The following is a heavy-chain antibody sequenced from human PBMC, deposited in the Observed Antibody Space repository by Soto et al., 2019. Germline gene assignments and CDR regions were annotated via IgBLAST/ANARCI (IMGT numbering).Heavy chain of an antibody. Sequence: QITLKESGPTLVRPTQTLTLTCTFSGFSLSTSGVAVGWIRQPPGKALEWLALFYWDDDKRYSPSLETRLTMTKDSSKNQVVLTVTNMDPVDTATYYCAHLMTGLAGPEAFDIWGQGTMVAVSS. CDR2: FYWDDDK. V-gene: IGHV2-5*02. J-gene: IGHJ3*02. CDR1: GFSLSTSGVA. D-gene: IGHD3-16*01. CDR3: AHLMTGLAGPEAFDI.